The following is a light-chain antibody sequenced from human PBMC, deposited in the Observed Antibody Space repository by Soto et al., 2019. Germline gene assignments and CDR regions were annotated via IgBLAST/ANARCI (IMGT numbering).Light chain of an antibody. V-gene: IGKV1-33*01. CDR1: QAIGNY. Sequence: IQLTQSPSSLSASVGDRVTITCQASQAIGNYLTWYQQKPGKAPKLLIYEASNLETGVPSRFSGSGSGTDFTFTINSLQPEDIATYYCQQYDDLPFTFGGGTKVEIK. CDR2: EAS. J-gene: IGKJ4*01. CDR3: QQYDDLPFT.